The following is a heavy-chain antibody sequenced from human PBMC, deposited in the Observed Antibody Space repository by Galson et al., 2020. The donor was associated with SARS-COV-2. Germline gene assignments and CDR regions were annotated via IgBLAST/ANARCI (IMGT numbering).Heavy chain of an antibody. V-gene: IGHV1-18*01. CDR1: GYTFTSYG. CDR2: ISAYNGNT. CDR3: ARDDIVVVPAAIGGGMDV. Sequence: GESLKISCKASGYTFTSYGISWVRQAPGQGLEWMGWISAYNGNTNYAQKLRGRVTMTTDTSTSTAYMELRSLRSDDTAVYYCARDDIVVVPAAIGGGMDVWGQGTTVTVSS. D-gene: IGHD2-2*02. J-gene: IGHJ6*02.